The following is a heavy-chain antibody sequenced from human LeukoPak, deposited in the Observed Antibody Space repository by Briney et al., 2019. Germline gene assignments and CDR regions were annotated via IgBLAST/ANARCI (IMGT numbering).Heavy chain of an antibody. CDR3: VKHVGSRWSNNRFDP. CDR1: GFTFDSYA. D-gene: IGHD6-13*01. V-gene: IGHV3-23*01. J-gene: IGHJ5*02. Sequence: GGSLRLSCAASGFTFDSYAMSWVRQARGKGLEWVSAVSRFGGTTYYADSAKGRFTISRDNSNNTVYLQMNSLRVGDTALYYCVKHVGSRWSNNRFDPWGQGTLVTVS. CDR2: VSRFGGTT.